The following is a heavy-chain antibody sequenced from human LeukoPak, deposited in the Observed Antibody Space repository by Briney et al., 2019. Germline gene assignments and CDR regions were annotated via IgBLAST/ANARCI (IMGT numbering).Heavy chain of an antibody. CDR3: ARDSDGYIDYFDY. V-gene: IGHV3-33*01. J-gene: IGHJ4*01. Sequence: GGSLRLSCAASGFTFSTYGMHWVRQAPGKGLEWVAVIWYDGSDKYYADSVKGRFTISRDNSKNTLYLQMNSLRAEDAAVYYCARDSDGYIDYFDYWGQEPWSPSPQ. CDR1: GFTFSTYG. D-gene: IGHD5-24*01. CDR2: IWYDGSDK.